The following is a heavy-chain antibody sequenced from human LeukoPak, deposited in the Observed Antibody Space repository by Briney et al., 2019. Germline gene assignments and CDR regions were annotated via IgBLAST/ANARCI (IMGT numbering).Heavy chain of an antibody. D-gene: IGHD2-21*02. J-gene: IGHJ5*02. CDR3: ARLYCGGDCYSWKFGPNWFDP. Sequence: SETLSLTCTVSGGSISSYYWSWIRQPPGKGLEWIGYIYYSGSTNYNPSLKSRVTISVDTSKNQFSLKLSSVTAADTAVYYCARLYCGGDCYSWKFGPNWFDPWGQGTLVTVSS. CDR2: IYYSGST. CDR1: GGSISSYY. V-gene: IGHV4-59*12.